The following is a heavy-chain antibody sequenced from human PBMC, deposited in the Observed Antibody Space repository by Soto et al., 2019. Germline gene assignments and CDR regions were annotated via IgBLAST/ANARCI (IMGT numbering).Heavy chain of an antibody. Sequence: GESLKISCKGSGYSFTSYWIGWARQMPGKGLEWMGIIYPGDSDTRYSPSFQGQVTISADKSISTAYLQWSSLKASDTAMYYCARQGVAPQSIAPFDYWGQGTLVTVSS. CDR3: ARQGVAPQSIAPFDY. D-gene: IGHD5-12*01. CDR2: IYPGDSDT. J-gene: IGHJ4*02. CDR1: GYSFTSYW. V-gene: IGHV5-51*01.